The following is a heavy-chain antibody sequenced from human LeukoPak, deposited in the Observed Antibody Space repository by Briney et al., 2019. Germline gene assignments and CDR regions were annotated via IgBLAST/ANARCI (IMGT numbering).Heavy chain of an antibody. CDR3: ARRDSSGWYEVDY. D-gene: IGHD6-19*01. V-gene: IGHV3-48*03. CDR2: ISSSGSAI. J-gene: IGHJ4*02. Sequence: GGSLRLSCAASGFTFSSYEMNWVRQAPGKGLEWVSYISSSGSAIYYADSVKGRFTISRDNAKNSVYLQMNSLRAEDTAVYYCARRDSSGWYEVDYWGQGTLVTVSS. CDR1: GFTFSSYE.